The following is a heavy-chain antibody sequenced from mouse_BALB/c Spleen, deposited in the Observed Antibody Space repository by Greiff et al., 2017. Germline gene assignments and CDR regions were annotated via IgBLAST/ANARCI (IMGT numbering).Heavy chain of an antibody. V-gene: IGHV5-9-4*01. CDR1: GFTFSSYA. CDR2: ISSGGSYT. J-gene: IGHJ3*01. Sequence: EVKLEEEGGGLEKPGGSLKLSCAASGFTFSSYAMSWVRQSPEKRLEWVAEISSGGSYTYYPDTVTGRFTISRDNAKNTLYLEMSSLRSEDTAMYYCARDYDYDFAYWGQGTLVTVSA. D-gene: IGHD2-4*01. CDR3: ARDYDYDFAY.